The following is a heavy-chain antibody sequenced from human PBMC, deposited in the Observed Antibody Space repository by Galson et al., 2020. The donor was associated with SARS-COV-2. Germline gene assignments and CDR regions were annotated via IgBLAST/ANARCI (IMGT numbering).Heavy chain of an antibody. V-gene: IGHV4-30-4*01. CDR2: MFYSGSR. D-gene: IGHD3-3*01. J-gene: IGHJ4*02. CDR3: ARGGYDYFDY. Sequence: SETLSLTCTVSGVSIRSGDFSWSWIRQTPGKGLEWLGYMFYSGSRYYNPSLKSRVTISLDTSENQFSLKLSSVTAADTAVYYCARGGYDYFDYWGQGTLVTVSS. CDR1: GVSIRSGDFS.